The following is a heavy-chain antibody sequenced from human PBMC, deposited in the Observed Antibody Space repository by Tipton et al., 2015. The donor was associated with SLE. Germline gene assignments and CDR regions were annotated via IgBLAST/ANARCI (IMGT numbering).Heavy chain of an antibody. CDR2: IYYSGST. J-gene: IGHJ4*02. V-gene: IGHV4-30-2*03. CDR3: ARDPSAGDPFDY. Sequence: TLSLTCAVSGGSIGSGGYSWNWIRQPPGKGLEWIGSIYYSGSTYYNPSLKSRVTISIDTSKNQFSLKLSSVTAADTAVYYCARDPSAGDPFDYWGQGTLVTVSS. D-gene: IGHD6-13*01. CDR1: GGSIGSGGYS.